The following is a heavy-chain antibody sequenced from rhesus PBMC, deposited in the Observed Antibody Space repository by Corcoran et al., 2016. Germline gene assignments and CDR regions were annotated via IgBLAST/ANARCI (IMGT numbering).Heavy chain of an antibody. V-gene: IGHV4-160*01. J-gene: IGHJ3*01. CDR2: IYGRDGST. CDR3: ATRYYNFWSGSFDAFDF. CDR1: GGSLSGYY. Sequence: QVQLQESGPGLVKPSETLSLPCAVSGGSLSGYYWSLIRQPPGQGLEWIGRIYGRDGSTDYNPSSKRRVTSSTATAKKQFSLKLSALTAADTAVYYWATRYYNFWSGSFDAFDFWGQGLRVTVSS. D-gene: IGHD3-3*01.